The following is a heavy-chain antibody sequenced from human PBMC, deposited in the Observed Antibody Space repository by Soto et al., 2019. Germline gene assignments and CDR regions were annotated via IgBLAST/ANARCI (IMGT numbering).Heavy chain of an antibody. CDR2: MSYDGNNK. J-gene: IGHJ3*01. CDR1: GFTFASYA. D-gene: IGHD3-10*01. V-gene: IGHV3-30-3*01. Sequence: QVQLVESGGGVVQPGRSLRLSCAASGFTFASYAFHWVRQAPGKGLEWVAAMSYDGNNKYYADSVKGRLTISRDISKNTLYAQLNSLIPDDTAMYYCGRGFGPSIQLAFDGWGQGTRVSVSS. CDR3: GRGFGPSIQLAFDG.